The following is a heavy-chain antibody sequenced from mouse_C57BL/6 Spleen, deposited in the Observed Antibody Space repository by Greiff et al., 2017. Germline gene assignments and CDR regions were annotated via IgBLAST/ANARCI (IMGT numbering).Heavy chain of an antibody. Sequence: VQLQQSGAELVRPGASVKLSCTASGFNIKDYYMHWVKQRPEQGLEWIGRIDPEDGDTEYAPKFQGKATMTADTSANTAYLQLSSLTSEDTAVYYSTTWVFITTVGAMDYWGQGTSVTVSS. D-gene: IGHD1-1*01. CDR3: TTWVFITTVGAMDY. CDR2: IDPEDGDT. J-gene: IGHJ4*01. V-gene: IGHV14-1*01. CDR1: GFNIKDYY.